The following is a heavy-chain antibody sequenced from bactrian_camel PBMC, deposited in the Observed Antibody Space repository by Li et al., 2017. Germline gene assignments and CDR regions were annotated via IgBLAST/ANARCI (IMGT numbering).Heavy chain of an antibody. CDR2: IDSRGIT. J-gene: IGHJ4*01. D-gene: IGHD4*01. Sequence: VQLVESGGGSVQAGGSLRLSCEASGRTYTNWVMGWFRQISGKEREGHATIDSRGITAYADSVKGRFTISKDNVLNILYLQMDNLKPEDSATYRCAASASFILTPRFYRFESSDYPYRGQGTQVTVS. CDR1: GRTYTNWV. V-gene: IGHV3S57*01. CDR3: AASASFILTPRFYRFESSDYPY.